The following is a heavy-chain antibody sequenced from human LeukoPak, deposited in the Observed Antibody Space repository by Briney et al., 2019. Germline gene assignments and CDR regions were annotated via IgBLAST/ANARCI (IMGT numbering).Heavy chain of an antibody. J-gene: IGHJ4*02. D-gene: IGHD6-13*01. CDR3: ARGMGSSWYYFDY. CDR1: GFTFSSSA. Sequence: GGSLRLSCAASGFTFSSSAMSWVRQAPGKGLEWVSAISNNGGYTYYADSVQGRFTISRDNSKSTLCLQMNSLRAEDTAMYYCARGMGSSWYYFDYWGQGTLVTVSS. V-gene: IGHV3-23*01. CDR2: ISNNGGYT.